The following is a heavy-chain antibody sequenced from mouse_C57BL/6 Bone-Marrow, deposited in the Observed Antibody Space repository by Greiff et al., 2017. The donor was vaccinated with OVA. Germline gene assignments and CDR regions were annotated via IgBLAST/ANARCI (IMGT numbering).Heavy chain of an antibody. CDR3: ARCGGFLFDY. CDR2: IYPGSGNN. CDR1: GYTFTDYY. Sequence: QVQLQQSGAELVRPGASVKLSCKASGYTFTDYYINWVKQRPGQGLEWIARIYPGSGNNYYNEKFKGKATLTAEKYSSTAYMQLSSLTSEDYVVYFCARCGGFLFDYWGQGTTLTVSS. V-gene: IGHV1-76*01. J-gene: IGHJ2*01.